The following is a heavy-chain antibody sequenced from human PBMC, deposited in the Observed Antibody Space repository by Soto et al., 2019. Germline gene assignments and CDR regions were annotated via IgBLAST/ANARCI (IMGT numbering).Heavy chain of an antibody. Sequence: PSETLSLTCTVSCGSISSSSYYWGCIRQPPGKGLEWIGSIYYSGSTYYNPSLKSRVTISVDTSKNQFSLKLSSVTAADTAVYYCARRMITFGGVIVAVFDYWGQGTLVTVSS. J-gene: IGHJ4*02. V-gene: IGHV4-39*01. D-gene: IGHD3-16*02. CDR3: ARRMITFGGVIVAVFDY. CDR1: CGSISSSSYY. CDR2: IYYSGST.